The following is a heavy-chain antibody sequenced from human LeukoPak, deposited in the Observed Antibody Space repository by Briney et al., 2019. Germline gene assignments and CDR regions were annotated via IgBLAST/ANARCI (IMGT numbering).Heavy chain of an antibody. Sequence: SETLSLTCTVSGVSISSSFYYWGWIRQPPGKGLEWIGSIYYSGSTYHNPSLKSRVTISVDTSKNQFSLKLSSVTAADTAVYYCARFQWELLARGAFDIWGQGTMVTVSS. V-gene: IGHV4-39*01. D-gene: IGHD1-26*01. CDR2: IYYSGST. J-gene: IGHJ3*02. CDR3: ARFQWELLARGAFDI. CDR1: GVSISSSFYY.